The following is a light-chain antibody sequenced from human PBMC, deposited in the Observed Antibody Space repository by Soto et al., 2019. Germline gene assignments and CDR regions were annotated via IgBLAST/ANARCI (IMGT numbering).Light chain of an antibody. J-gene: IGLJ1*01. Sequence: QSVLTQPPSVSGAPGQRVTISCTGSRSNIGAGYDVHWYQQLPGTAPKLLIYANINRPSGVPDRFSGSKSGTLASLAITGLQAEDEADYFCQSYDISLSGSVFGSGTKVTVL. CDR1: RSNIGAGYD. V-gene: IGLV1-40*01. CDR2: ANI. CDR3: QSYDISLSGSV.